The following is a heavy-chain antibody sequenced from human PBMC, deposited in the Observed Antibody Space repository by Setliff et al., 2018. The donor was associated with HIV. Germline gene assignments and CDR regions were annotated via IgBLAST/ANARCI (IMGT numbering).Heavy chain of an antibody. D-gene: IGHD3-10*01. CDR1: GYIFSRYG. Sequence: ASVKVSCKISGYIFSRYGVTWVRQAPGEGLEWMGWVNPSIVGTNYAQKFQGRVTMTRDTSTKTAYMELTRLRSDDTAVYSCARGGDDYGPGTWTFDSWGQGTLVTVSS. V-gene: IGHV1-2*02. J-gene: IGHJ4*02. CDR3: ARGGDDYGPGTWTFDS. CDR2: VNPSIVGT.